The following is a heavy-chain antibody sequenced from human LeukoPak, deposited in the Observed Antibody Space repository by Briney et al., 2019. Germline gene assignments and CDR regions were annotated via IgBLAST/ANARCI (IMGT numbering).Heavy chain of an antibody. CDR3: ARGPSYGSSWYWGRYYYYYYGMDV. D-gene: IGHD6-13*01. CDR1: GGSLSSGGYY. Sequence: SETLSLTCTVSGGSLSSGGYYWSWIRQHPGKGLEWIGYIYYSGSTYYNPSLKSRVTISVDTSKNQFSLKLSSVTAADTAVYYCARGPSYGSSWYWGRYYYYYYGMDVWGQGTTVTVSS. CDR2: IYYSGST. J-gene: IGHJ6*02. V-gene: IGHV4-31*03.